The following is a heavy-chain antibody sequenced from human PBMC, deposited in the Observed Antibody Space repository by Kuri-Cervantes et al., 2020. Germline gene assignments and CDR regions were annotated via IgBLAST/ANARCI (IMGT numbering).Heavy chain of an antibody. J-gene: IGHJ2*01. CDR3: ARAPVGVYYYDSSGYERRGWYFGL. Sequence: SLKISCAASGFTFDDYAMHWVRQAPGKGLEWVSGISWNSGSIGYADSVKGRFTISRENAKNSLYLQMNSLRAGDTAVYYCARAPVGVYYYDSSGYERRGWYFGLWGRGTLVTVSS. V-gene: IGHV3-9*01. CDR1: GFTFDDYA. CDR2: ISWNSGSI. D-gene: IGHD3-22*01.